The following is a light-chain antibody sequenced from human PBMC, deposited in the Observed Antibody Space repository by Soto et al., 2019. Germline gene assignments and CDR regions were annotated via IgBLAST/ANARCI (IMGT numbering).Light chain of an antibody. V-gene: IGKV2-24*01. CDR3: MQATQFPHT. CDR1: QSLLDSDGDTY. Sequence: DIVMTQTPLSSPVTLGQPASISCRSSQSLLDSDGDTYLSWLQQRPGQPPRLLIYKTSSRFSGVPDGFSGSEAGTDFTLKISGVEVEDVGVYYCMQATQFPHTFGQGTKLQI. CDR2: KTS. J-gene: IGKJ2*01.